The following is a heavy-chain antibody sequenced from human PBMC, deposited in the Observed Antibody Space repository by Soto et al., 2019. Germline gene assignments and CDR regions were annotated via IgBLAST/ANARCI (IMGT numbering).Heavy chain of an antibody. CDR1: GFTFSSCA. CDR2: ISYDGSNK. CDR3: ARDLTPMDV. J-gene: IGHJ6*02. Sequence: PGGSLRLSCAASGFTFSSCAMHWVRQAPGKGLEWVALISYDGSNKYYADSVKGRFTISRDNAKNSLYLQMNSLRDEDTAVYYCARDLTPMDVWGQGTTVTVSS. V-gene: IGHV3-30-3*01.